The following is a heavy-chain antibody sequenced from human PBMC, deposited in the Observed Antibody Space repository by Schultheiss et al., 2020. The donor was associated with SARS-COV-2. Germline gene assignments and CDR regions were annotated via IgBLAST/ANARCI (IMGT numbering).Heavy chain of an antibody. CDR1: GFTFSSYS. D-gene: IGHD3-10*01. CDR2: ISSSGSTI. Sequence: GGSLRLSCAASGFTFSSYSMNWVRQAPGKGLEWVSYISSSGSTIYYADSVKGRFTISRDNAKNSLYLQMNSLRDEDTAVYYCARDREYYYGSGAGDYFDYWGQGTLVTVSS. CDR3: ARDREYYYGSGAGDYFDY. V-gene: IGHV3-48*02. J-gene: IGHJ4*02.